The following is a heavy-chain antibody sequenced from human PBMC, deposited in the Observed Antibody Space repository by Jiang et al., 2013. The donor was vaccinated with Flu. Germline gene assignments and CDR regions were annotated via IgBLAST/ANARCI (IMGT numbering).Heavy chain of an antibody. V-gene: IGHV3-30-3*01. J-gene: IGHJ4*02. CDR3: ARDWRFDY. CDR2: ISYDGSNK. CDR1: GFTFSSYA. Sequence: QLVESGGGVVQPGRSLRLSCAASGFTFSSYAMHWVRQAPGKGLEWVAVISYDGSNKYYADSVKGRFTISRDNSKNTLYLQMNSLRAEDTAVYYCARDWRFDYWGQGTLVTVSS.